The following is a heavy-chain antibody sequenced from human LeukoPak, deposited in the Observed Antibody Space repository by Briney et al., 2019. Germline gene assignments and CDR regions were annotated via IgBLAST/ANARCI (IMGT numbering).Heavy chain of an antibody. D-gene: IGHD5-12*01. CDR1: SESLRRGDDY. CDR3: ARDFRGYGY. J-gene: IGHJ4*02. V-gene: IGHV4-30-4*01. Sequence: SQSFALNCTFSSESLRRGDDYRCWIRQHPEKDLEWIGYISYSGSTYYNPSLKSRVTISVDTSKNQFSLKLSSVTAADTAVYYCARDFRGYGYWGQGTLVTVSS. CDR2: ISYSGST.